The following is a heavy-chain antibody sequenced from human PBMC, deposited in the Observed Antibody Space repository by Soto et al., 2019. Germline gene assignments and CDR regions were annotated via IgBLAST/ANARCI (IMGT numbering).Heavy chain of an antibody. CDR2: ISYDGSNK. Sequence: GGSLRLSCAASGFTFSSYGMHWVRQAPGKGLEWVAVISYDGSNKYYADSVKGRFTISRDNSKNTLYLQMNSLRAEDTAVYYCAKDQGPIWLELQGTVIDYWGQGTLVTVSS. J-gene: IGHJ4*02. CDR1: GFTFSSYG. CDR3: AKDQGPIWLELQGTVIDY. D-gene: IGHD1-7*01. V-gene: IGHV3-30*18.